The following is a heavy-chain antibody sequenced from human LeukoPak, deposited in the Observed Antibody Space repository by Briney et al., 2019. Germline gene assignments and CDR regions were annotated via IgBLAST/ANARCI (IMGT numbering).Heavy chain of an antibody. V-gene: IGHV4-31*03. Sequence: SVTLSLTCTVSGGSISSGGYYWSWIRQHPGKGLEWIGYIYYSGSTYYNPSLKSRVTISVDTSKNQFSLKLSSVTAADTAVYYCARGTRGYSGYAEINDYWGQGTLVTVSS. CDR1: GGSISSGGYY. CDR2: IYYSGST. J-gene: IGHJ4*02. D-gene: IGHD5-12*01. CDR3: ARGTRGYSGYAEINDY.